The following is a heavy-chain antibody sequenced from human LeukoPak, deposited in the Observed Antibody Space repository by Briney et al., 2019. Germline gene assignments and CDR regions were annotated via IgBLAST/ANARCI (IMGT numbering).Heavy chain of an antibody. Sequence: GGSLRLSCTASGFTFGGYATSWVRQAPGKGLDGVASISAGREDSYYADSVKGRCTISRDNSKSTLYLQMNGLRADDTAVYYCARTIAQYSNTWLYYYYGLDVWGQGTTVTVSS. CDR1: GFTFGGYA. CDR2: ISAGREDS. V-gene: IGHV3-23*01. D-gene: IGHD1-7*01. CDR3: ARTIAQYSNTWLYYYYGLDV. J-gene: IGHJ6*02.